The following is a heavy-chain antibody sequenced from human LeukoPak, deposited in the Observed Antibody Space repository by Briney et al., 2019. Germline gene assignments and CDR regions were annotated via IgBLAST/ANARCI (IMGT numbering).Heavy chain of an antibody. J-gene: IGHJ4*02. CDR3: ARDGYGGNDGL. CDR2: IYHSGST. V-gene: IGHV4-59*01. D-gene: IGHD4-23*01. CDR1: GGSISTYY. Sequence: SETLSLTCTVSGGSISTYYWSWIRQPPGKGLEWIGYIYHSGSTKYNPSLKSRVTISVDTSKNQFSLKLSSVTAADTAVYYCARDGYGGNDGLWGQGTLVTVSS.